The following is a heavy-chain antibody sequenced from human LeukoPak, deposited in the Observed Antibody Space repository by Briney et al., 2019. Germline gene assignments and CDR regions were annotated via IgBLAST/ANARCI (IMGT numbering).Heavy chain of an antibody. CDR3: ARARLPDAFDI. Sequence: ASVKVSCKASGYTFTSYGISWVRQAPGQGLEWMGWISAYNGNTNYAQKLQGRVTITADESTSTAYMELSSLRSEDTAVYYCARARLPDAFDIWGQGTMVTVSS. V-gene: IGHV1-18*01. CDR2: ISAYNGNT. CDR1: GYTFTSYG. J-gene: IGHJ3*02.